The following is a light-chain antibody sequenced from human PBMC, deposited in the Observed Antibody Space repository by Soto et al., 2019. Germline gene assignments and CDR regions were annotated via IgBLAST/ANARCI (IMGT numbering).Light chain of an antibody. Sequence: QSVLTQPPSASGTPGQRVAISCSGSSSNIGSITVNWYQQLPGAAPKLLIYSNNQRPSGVPDRFSSSKSGTSASLAISGLQSDDEADYYCAAWDDSLNGWVFGGVTKVTVL. CDR2: SNN. J-gene: IGLJ3*02. CDR1: SSNIGSIT. CDR3: AAWDDSLNGWV. V-gene: IGLV1-44*01.